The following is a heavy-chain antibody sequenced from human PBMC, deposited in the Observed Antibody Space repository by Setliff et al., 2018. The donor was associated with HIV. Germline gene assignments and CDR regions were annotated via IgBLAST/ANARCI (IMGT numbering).Heavy chain of an antibody. CDR3: ARGGTGSNWFDP. CDR1: GASISSDT. V-gene: IGHV4-59*01. D-gene: IGHD2-8*02. J-gene: IGHJ5*02. CDR2: IYNSEMI. Sequence: ASETLSLTCIVSGASISSDTWSWIRQPPGKGLQWIGFIYNSEMINYNPSLKSRVSMSLDTSKNQFSLKLTSVTAADTAVYYCARGGTGSNWFDPWGQGTLVTVSS.